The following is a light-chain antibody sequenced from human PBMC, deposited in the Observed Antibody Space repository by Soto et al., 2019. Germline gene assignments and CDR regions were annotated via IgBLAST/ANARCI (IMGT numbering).Light chain of an antibody. V-gene: IGLV1-44*01. J-gene: IGLJ3*02. CDR3: AAWDDSLNGWV. CDR1: SSNIGSNT. CDR2: SNN. Sequence: QSVLTQPPSASGTPGQRVTISCSGSSSNIGSNTVNWYQQLPGTAPTFLIYSNNQRPSGVPDRISGSKSGTSASLAISGLQSEDEADYYCAAWDDSLNGWVFGGGTKLTVL.